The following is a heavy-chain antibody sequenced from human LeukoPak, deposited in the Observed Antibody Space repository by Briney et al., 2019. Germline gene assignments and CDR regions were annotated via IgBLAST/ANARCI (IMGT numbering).Heavy chain of an antibody. D-gene: IGHD3-10*02. CDR2: INHSGST. Sequence: SETLSLTCAVYGGSFSGYYWSWIRQPPGKGLEWIGEINHSGSTNYNPSLKSRVSISVDTSKNQFSLKLTSVTVADTAVYYCARGTSPVRGDYLDYWGQGTLVTVSS. V-gene: IGHV4-34*01. CDR3: ARGTSPVRGDYLDY. J-gene: IGHJ4*02. CDR1: GGSFSGYY.